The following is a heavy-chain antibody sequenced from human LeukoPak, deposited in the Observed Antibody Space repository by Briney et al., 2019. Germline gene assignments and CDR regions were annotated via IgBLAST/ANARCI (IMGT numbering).Heavy chain of an antibody. D-gene: IGHD4-17*01. CDR2: IYTGGST. CDR3: ARVYGDRGWFDP. V-gene: IGHV3-53*01. J-gene: IGHJ5*02. CDR1: GFTVGSNY. Sequence: GYLRLSCAASGFTVGSNYMSWVRQAPGKGLEWVSDIYTGGSTYYADSVKGRFTISRDNSKNTLYLQMNSLRAEDTAVYYCARVYGDRGWFDPWGQGTLVTVS.